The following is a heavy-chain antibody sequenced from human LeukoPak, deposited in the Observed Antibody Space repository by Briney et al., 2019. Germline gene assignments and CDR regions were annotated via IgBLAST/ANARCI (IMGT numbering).Heavy chain of an antibody. D-gene: IGHD5-18*01. CDR3: ANGERGYSYGPAAY. CDR2: ISSSSNTI. Sequence: GGSLRLSCAASGLTFSSYAMSWVRQAPGKGLEWVSYISSSSNTIYYTDSVKGRFTVSRDNAKNSLYLQMNSLRVEDTAVYYCANGERGYSYGPAAYWGQGTLVTVSS. J-gene: IGHJ4*02. V-gene: IGHV3-48*01. CDR1: GLTFSSYA.